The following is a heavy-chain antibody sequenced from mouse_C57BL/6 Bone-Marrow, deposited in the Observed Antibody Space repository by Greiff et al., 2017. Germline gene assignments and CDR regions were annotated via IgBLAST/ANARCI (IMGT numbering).Heavy chain of an antibody. D-gene: IGHD2-1*01. V-gene: IGHV1-52*01. Sequence: VQLQQPGAELVRPGSSVKLSCKASGYTFTSYWMHWVKQRPIQGLEWIGNIDPSDSETHYNQKFKDKATLTVDKSSSTAYMQLSSLTSEDSAVYYCARSGGNPHWYFDVWGTGTTVTVSS. CDR2: IDPSDSET. CDR3: ARSGGNPHWYFDV. J-gene: IGHJ1*03. CDR1: GYTFTSYW.